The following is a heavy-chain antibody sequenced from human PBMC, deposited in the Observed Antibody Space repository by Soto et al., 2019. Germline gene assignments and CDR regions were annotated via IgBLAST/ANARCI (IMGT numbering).Heavy chain of an antibody. CDR2: ISYDGSNK. CDR1: GFTFSSYG. V-gene: IGHV3-30*18. J-gene: IGHJ5*02. CDR3: AKAQDYYDSSGYYYPKFDP. D-gene: IGHD3-22*01. Sequence: GGPLRLSCAASGFTFSSYGMHWVRQAPGKGLEWVAVISYDGSNKYYADSVKVRFTISRDNSKNTLYLQMNSLRAEDTAVYYCAKAQDYYDSSGYYYPKFDPWGQGTLVTVSS.